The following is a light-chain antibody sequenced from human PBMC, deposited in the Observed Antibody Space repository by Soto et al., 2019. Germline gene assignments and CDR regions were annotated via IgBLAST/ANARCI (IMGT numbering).Light chain of an antibody. Sequence: EIVLTQSPGTLSLSPGEGATLSCRASQSVSSTYLAWCQQKAGQAPRLLIYGASSRATGIPDRFSGSGSGTDFTLTISRLEPEDFAVYYRQEYGSSPQTFGQVTTVDIK. CDR1: QSVSSTY. CDR3: QEYGSSPQT. CDR2: GAS. V-gene: IGKV3-20*01. J-gene: IGKJ1*01.